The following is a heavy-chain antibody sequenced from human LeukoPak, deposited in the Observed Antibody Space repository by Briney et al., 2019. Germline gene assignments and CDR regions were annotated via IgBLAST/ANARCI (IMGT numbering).Heavy chain of an antibody. CDR2: ISNFGDII. CDR3: AKDATAVIGTVYMDV. D-gene: IGHD4-11*01. CDR1: GFTFSNYE. J-gene: IGHJ6*03. Sequence: GGSLRLSCAASGFTFSNYEMNWVRQAPGKGLEWISHISNFGDIIHYADSVEGRFTISRDNAKNSLYLQMNSLRAEDTAVYYCAKDATAVIGTVYMDVWGKGTTVTISS. V-gene: IGHV3-48*03.